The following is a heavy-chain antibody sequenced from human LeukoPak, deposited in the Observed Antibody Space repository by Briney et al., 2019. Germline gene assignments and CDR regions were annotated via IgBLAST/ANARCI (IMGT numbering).Heavy chain of an antibody. CDR2: IYSGGNT. J-gene: IGHJ3*02. V-gene: IGHV3-53*01. CDR3: ASGQLVIAFDI. Sequence: GGSLRLSCAASGFTVSSNYMSWVRQAPGKGLEWVSVIYSGGNTYYADSVKGRFTISRDNSKNTLYLQMNSLRAEDTAVYYCASGQLVIAFDIWGQGTMVTVSS. CDR1: GFTVSSNY. D-gene: IGHD6-13*01.